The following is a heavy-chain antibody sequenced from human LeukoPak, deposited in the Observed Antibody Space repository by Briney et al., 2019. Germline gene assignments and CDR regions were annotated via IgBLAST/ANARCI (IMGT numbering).Heavy chain of an antibody. J-gene: IGHJ4*02. D-gene: IGHD3-3*01. V-gene: IGHV5-51*01. CDR1: GYKFTDYW. Sequence: GESLKISCKVSGYKFTDYWIGWVRQMPGQGLEWMGIVDPSDSDTRYSPSLQGQVTISADNAITTAYLQWSTVEASDTAMYYCVRMGPSRYYFDYWGQGTQVTVSS. CDR3: VRMGPSRYYFDY. CDR2: VDPSDSDT.